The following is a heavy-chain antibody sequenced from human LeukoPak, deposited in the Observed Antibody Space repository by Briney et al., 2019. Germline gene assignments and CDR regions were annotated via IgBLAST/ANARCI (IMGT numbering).Heavy chain of an antibody. Sequence: GGSLRLSCAASGFTFSSYWMHWVRQAPGLGLVWVSRINSDGTTSYADSVKGRFTISRGNAKNTLYLQMNSLRAEDTAVYYCARDGSLPDYWGQGTLVTVSS. CDR1: GFTFSSYW. V-gene: IGHV3-74*01. CDR2: INSDGTT. CDR3: ARDGSLPDY. J-gene: IGHJ4*02.